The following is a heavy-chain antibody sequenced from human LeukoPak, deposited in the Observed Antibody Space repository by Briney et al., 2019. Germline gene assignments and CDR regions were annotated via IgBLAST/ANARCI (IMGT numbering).Heavy chain of an antibody. J-gene: IGHJ6*02. CDR2: IWYDGSNK. Sequence: GGSLRLSCAASGFTFSNFGMHWVRQAPGKGLEWVAVIWYDGSNKYYADSVKGRFTISRDNSKNTLYLQMNSLRAEDTAVYYCARIQGYCSSTSCHSYYYYGMDVWGQGTTVTVSS. V-gene: IGHV3-33*08. D-gene: IGHD2-2*01. CDR3: ARIQGYCSSTSCHSYYYYGMDV. CDR1: GFTFSNFG.